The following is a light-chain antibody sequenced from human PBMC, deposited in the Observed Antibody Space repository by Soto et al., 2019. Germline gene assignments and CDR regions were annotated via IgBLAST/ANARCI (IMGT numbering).Light chain of an antibody. CDR1: QSLLHSNGYNY. V-gene: IGKV1-39*01. CDR3: QQSYSAPRT. J-gene: IGKJ1*01. CDR2: AAS. Sequence: MTQSPLSLPVTPGEPSSISCRPSQSLLHSNGYNYLDWYQQKPGKAPKLLIYAASSLQSGVPSRFSGSGSGTDFTLTSNSLQPEDFATYYCQQSYSAPRTFGQGTKVDIK.